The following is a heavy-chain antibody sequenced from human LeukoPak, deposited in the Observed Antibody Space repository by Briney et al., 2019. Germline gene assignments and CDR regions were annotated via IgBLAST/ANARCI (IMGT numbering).Heavy chain of an antibody. D-gene: IGHD3-9*01. J-gene: IGHJ4*02. CDR3: GKTDIWFNPIDY. Sequence: SETLSHTCAVSGVSISSTEWWIWVRQSPGQGLEWIGEIHRDGRTRYSPSLTSRGSMSIDYSKNQFSLKVSSVTAADTAIYYCGKTDIWFNPIDYWGPGSLVIVSS. CDR2: IHRDGRT. CDR1: GVSISSTEW. V-gene: IGHV4-4*02.